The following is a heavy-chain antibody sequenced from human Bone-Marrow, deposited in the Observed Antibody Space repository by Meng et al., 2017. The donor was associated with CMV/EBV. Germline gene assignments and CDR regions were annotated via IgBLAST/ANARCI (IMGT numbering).Heavy chain of an antibody. D-gene: IGHD6-13*01. CDR2: INPNSGGT. CDR3: ARSSWENWYFDL. V-gene: IGHV1-2*02. J-gene: IGHJ2*01. Sequence: ASVKVSCKASGFTFTDYYFHWVRQAPGQGLEWMGWINPNSGGTNYAQKFQGRVTMTRDTSISTAYMELSRLRSDDTAVYYCARSSWENWYFDLWGRGTLVTVSS. CDR1: GFTFTDYY.